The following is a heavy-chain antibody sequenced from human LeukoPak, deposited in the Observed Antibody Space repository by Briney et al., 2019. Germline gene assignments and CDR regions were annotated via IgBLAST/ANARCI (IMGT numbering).Heavy chain of an antibody. D-gene: IGHD5-24*01. J-gene: IGHJ4*02. CDR3: ARGNDRRDGYNSLPWY. CDR1: GFTFSSYE. CDR2: ISSSGSTI. V-gene: IGHV3-48*03. Sequence: SGGSLRLSCAASGFTFSSYEMNWVRQAPGKGLEWVSYISSSGSTIYYADSVKGRFTISRDNAKNSLYLQMNSLRAEDTAVYYCARGNDRRDGYNSLPWYWGQGTLVTVSS.